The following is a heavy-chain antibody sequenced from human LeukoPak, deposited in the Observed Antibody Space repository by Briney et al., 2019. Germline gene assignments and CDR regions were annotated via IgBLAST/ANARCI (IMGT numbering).Heavy chain of an antibody. J-gene: IGHJ4*02. CDR2: ISWNGGST. D-gene: IGHD1-26*01. V-gene: IGHV3-20*04. CDR1: GFNFDDYG. Sequence: GGSLRLSCAASGFNFDDYGMTWVRQAPGEGLEWVSGISWNGGSTGYVDSVKGRFTISRDNANNSLYLQMTSLRGEDTALYYCARGSGSYSTYFDFWGQGTLVTVSS. CDR3: ARGSGSYSTYFDF.